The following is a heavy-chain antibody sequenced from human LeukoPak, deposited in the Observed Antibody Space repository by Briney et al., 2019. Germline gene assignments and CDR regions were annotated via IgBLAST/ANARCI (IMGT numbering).Heavy chain of an antibody. J-gene: IGHJ4*02. CDR2: IYHSGST. CDR3: AKSGGYGLIDY. V-gene: IGHV4-38-2*02. D-gene: IGHD1-26*01. CDR1: GYSISSGYY. Sequence: PSETLSLTCTVSGYSISSGYYWGWIRPPPGKGLEWIGSIYHSGSTYYNPSLKSRVTISIETSKNQISLRLKSVTAADTAMYYCAKSGGYGLIDYWGQGTLVTVSS.